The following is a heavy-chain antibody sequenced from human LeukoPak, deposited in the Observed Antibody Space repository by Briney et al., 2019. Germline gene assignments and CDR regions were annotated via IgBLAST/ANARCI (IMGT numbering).Heavy chain of an antibody. Sequence: PGGSLRLSCAASGFTFSSYGMHWVRQAPGKGLEWVAVISYDGSNKYYADSAKGRFTISRDNSKNTLYLQMNSLRAEDTAVYYCAKEGPNYYGSGSYPLDYWGQGTLVTVSS. J-gene: IGHJ4*02. D-gene: IGHD3-10*01. CDR1: GFTFSSYG. CDR2: ISYDGSNK. CDR3: AKEGPNYYGSGSYPLDY. V-gene: IGHV3-30*18.